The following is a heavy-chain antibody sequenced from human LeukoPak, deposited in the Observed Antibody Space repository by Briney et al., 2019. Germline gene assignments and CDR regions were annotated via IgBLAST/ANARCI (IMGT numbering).Heavy chain of an antibody. CDR3: ARACSSSWFSYYFDY. D-gene: IGHD6-13*01. V-gene: IGHV1-69*06. J-gene: IGHJ4*02. CDR1: GGTFSSYA. CDR2: IIPIFGTA. Sequence: SVKVSCKASGGTFSSYAISWVRQAPGQGLEWMGGIIPIFGTANYAQKFQGRVTITADKSTSTAYMELSSLRSEDTAVYYCARACSSSWFSYYFDYWGQGTLVTVSS.